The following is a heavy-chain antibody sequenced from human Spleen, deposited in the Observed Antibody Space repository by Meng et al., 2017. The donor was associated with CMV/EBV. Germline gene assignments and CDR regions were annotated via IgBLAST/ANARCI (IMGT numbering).Heavy chain of an antibody. D-gene: IGHD3-3*01. J-gene: IGHJ4*02. CDR3: ARGGRGNFWSGYYTEYYFDY. CDR1: GFTFSSYA. Sequence: GESLKISCAASGFTFSSYAMHWVRQAPGKGLEWVAVISYDGSNKYYADSVKGRFTISRDNSKNTLYLQMNSLRAEDTAVYYCARGGRGNFWSGYYTEYYFDYWGQGTWSPSPQ. CDR2: ISYDGSNK. V-gene: IGHV3-30*04.